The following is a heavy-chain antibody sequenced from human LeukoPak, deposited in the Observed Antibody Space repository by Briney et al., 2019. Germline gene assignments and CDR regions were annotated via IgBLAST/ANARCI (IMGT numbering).Heavy chain of an antibody. Sequence: GGSLRLSCAASGFTFRSHGMNWVRQAPGKGLEWVSGISPSGDILYYADSVKGRFTISRDNAKNSLYLQMNSLRAEDTAVYYCARVPDSSGYDFDYWGQGTLVTVSS. V-gene: IGHV3-48*03. CDR2: ISPSGDIL. CDR1: GFTFRSHG. J-gene: IGHJ4*02. D-gene: IGHD3-22*01. CDR3: ARVPDSSGYDFDY.